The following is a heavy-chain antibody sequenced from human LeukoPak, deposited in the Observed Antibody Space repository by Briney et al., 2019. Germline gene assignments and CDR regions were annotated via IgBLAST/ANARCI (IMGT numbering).Heavy chain of an antibody. CDR1: GFTFSSYA. J-gene: IGHJ6*02. CDR2: IRGSGDDI. V-gene: IGHV3-23*01. CDR3: AKDYYDSNGYYSDNGMDV. Sequence: GGSLRLSCAASGFTFSSYAMSWVRQAPGKGLEWVSTIRGSGDDIYYADSVTGRFTISRDNSENTLYLQMNSLRAEDTAVYYCAKDYYDSNGYYSDNGMDVWGQGTTVTVSS. D-gene: IGHD3-22*01.